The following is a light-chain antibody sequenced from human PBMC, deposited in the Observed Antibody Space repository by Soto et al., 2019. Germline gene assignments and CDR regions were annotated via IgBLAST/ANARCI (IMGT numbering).Light chain of an antibody. CDR1: QSISSY. CDR3: QQSYSTFIT. J-gene: IGKJ5*01. Sequence: DIQMTQSPSSVSASVGDRVTITGRASQSISSYLNWYQQKTGNAHKLPTYAASSLKSGVPSRFTGSGSGTDVTLTISTLQPEDFATYYCQQSYSTFITFGQGTRLEI. V-gene: IGKV1-39*01. CDR2: AAS.